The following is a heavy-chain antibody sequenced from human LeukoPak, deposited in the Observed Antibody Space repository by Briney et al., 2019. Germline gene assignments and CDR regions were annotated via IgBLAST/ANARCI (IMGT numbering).Heavy chain of an antibody. CDR1: GFTFRSYA. Sequence: GGSLRLSCAASGFTFRSYAMNWVRQAPGKGLEWVSAISGSGGSTYYADSVKGRFTISRDNSKNTLYLQMNSLRAEDTAVYYCAKDHSSSWYGYFDYWGQGTLVTVSS. CDR2: ISGSGGST. V-gene: IGHV3-23*01. D-gene: IGHD6-13*01. J-gene: IGHJ4*02. CDR3: AKDHSSSWYGYFDY.